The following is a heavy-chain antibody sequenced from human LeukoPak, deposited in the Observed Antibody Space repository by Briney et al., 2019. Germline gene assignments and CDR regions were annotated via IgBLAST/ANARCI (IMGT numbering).Heavy chain of an antibody. CDR2: IAVYNGDT. J-gene: IGHJ3*02. Sequence: ASVKVSCKASGYTFNTFGITWVRQAPGQGLEWLGWIAVYNGDTNYAQKFQGRVTLTTDTSTNTAYMELTSLTSDDTAVYYCARHRLHRLYYDSSGYYHDAFDIWGQGTMVTVSS. V-gene: IGHV1-18*01. CDR1: GYTFNTFG. CDR3: ARHRLHRLYYDSSGYYHDAFDI. D-gene: IGHD3-22*01.